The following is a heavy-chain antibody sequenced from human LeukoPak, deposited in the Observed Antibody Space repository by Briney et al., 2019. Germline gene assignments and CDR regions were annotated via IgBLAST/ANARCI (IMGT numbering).Heavy chain of an antibody. J-gene: IGHJ4*02. D-gene: IGHD2-2*02. CDR1: GYTLTELS. Sequence: SVKVSCKVSGYTLTELSMHWVRQAPGQGLEWMGGIIPIFGTANYAQKFQGRVTITADESTSTAYMELSSLRSEDTAVYYCARGSYCSSTSCYKDFDYWGQGTLVTVSS. V-gene: IGHV1-69*13. CDR3: ARGSYCSSTSCYKDFDY. CDR2: IIPIFGTA.